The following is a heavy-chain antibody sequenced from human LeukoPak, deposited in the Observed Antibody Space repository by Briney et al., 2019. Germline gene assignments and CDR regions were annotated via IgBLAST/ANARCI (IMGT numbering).Heavy chain of an antibody. CDR2: INSDGSST. D-gene: IGHD3-3*01. CDR1: GFTFSNYW. V-gene: IGHV3-74*01. Sequence: GGSLRLSCAASGFTFSNYWMHWVRQAQGKGLVWVSRINSDGSSTNYADSVKGRFTISRDNARNTVYLQMNSLRAEDTAVYYCVRLLDRDYWGQGTLVTVSS. CDR3: VRLLDRDY. J-gene: IGHJ4*02.